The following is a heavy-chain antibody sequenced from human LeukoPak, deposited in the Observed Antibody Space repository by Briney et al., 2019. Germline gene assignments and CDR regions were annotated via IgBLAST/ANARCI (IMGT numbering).Heavy chain of an antibody. CDR1: GFTFNQHS. V-gene: IGHV4-59*11. J-gene: IGHJ4*02. CDR2: ISDSGRT. D-gene: IGHD3-22*01. Sequence: LRLSCAASGFTFNQHSMSWIRQPPGKGLEWIGCISDSGRTYYNPSLKSRVTISLGTSNNQFSLRLTSVTAADSAMYYCTKGYYEPFDSWGQGTLVTVSS. CDR3: TKGYYEPFDS.